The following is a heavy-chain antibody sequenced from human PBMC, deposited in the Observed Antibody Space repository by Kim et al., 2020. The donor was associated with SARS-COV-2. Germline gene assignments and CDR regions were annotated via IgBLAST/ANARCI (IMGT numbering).Heavy chain of an antibody. CDR2: INHSGST. Sequence: SETLSLTCAVYGGSFSGYYWSWIRQPPGKGLEWIGEINHSGSTNYNPSLKSRVTISVDTSKNQFSLELSSVTAADTSVYYCARVRDYYDSSPRDAFDIWGQGTMVTVSS. V-gene: IGHV4-34*01. D-gene: IGHD3-22*01. CDR1: GGSFSGYY. J-gene: IGHJ3*02. CDR3: ARVRDYYDSSPRDAFDI.